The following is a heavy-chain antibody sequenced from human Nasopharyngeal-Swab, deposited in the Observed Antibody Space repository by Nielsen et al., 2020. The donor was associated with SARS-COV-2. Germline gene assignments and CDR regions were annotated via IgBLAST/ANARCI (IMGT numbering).Heavy chain of an antibody. CDR1: GGSISSSSYY. J-gene: IGHJ5*02. CDR3: ARHPHMVRGVSGWFDP. CDR2: IYYSGST. V-gene: IGHV4-39*01. Sequence: SETLSLTCTVSGGSISSSSYYWGWIRQPPGKGLEWIGSIYYSGSTYYNPSLKSRVTISVDTSKNQFSLKLSYVTAADTAVYYCARHPHMVRGVSGWFDPWGQGTLVTVSS. D-gene: IGHD3-10*01.